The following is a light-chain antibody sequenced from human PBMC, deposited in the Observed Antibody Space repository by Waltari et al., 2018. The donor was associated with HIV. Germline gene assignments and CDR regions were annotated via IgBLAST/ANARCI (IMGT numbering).Light chain of an antibody. CDR3: GTWDTTLTDVI. CDR1: SLNIGNPF. Sequence: QSVLTHPPSVSAAPGQKVTISCSGSSLNIGNPFVSWYQKSPGTAPKLLIYENNKRPSGIPDRFSGSKSDTSATLGITGLQTGDEADYYCGTWDTTLTDVIFGGGTRLTVL. CDR2: ENN. J-gene: IGLJ2*01. V-gene: IGLV1-51*02.